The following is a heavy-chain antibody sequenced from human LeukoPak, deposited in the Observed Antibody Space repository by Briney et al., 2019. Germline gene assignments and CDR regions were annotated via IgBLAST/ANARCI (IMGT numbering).Heavy chain of an antibody. D-gene: IGHD6-13*01. CDR1: GGSFSGYY. CDR3: ARGGLYSSSWSSLGANWFDP. CDR2: INHSGST. J-gene: IGHJ5*02. Sequence: SETLSLTCAVYGGSFSGYYWSWIRQPPGKGLEWIREINHSGSTNYNPSLKSRVTISVDTSKNQFSLKLSSVTAADTAVYYCARGGLYSSSWSSLGANWFDPWGQGTLVTVSS. V-gene: IGHV4-34*01.